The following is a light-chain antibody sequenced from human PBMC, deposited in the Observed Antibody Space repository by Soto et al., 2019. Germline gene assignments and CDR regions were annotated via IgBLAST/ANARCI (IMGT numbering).Light chain of an antibody. CDR3: QQSYSSPRT. CDR2: AAS. CDR1: QSIISY. Sequence: DIQMTQSPSSLSASVGDRVTITCQSSQSIISYLNWYQQKAGKAPQLLIYAASSLQSGVPPRFSGSGSGTYFILSISSLQPEDSAIYYCQQSYSSPRTFGQGTKLEI. V-gene: IGKV1-39*01. J-gene: IGKJ2*01.